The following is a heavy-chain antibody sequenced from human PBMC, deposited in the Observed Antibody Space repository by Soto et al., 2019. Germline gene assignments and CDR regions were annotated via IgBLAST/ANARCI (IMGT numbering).Heavy chain of an antibody. Sequence: QLQLQESGPGLVKPSETLSLSCTVSGDSVSNSAYYWGWIRQSPGKGLQWLGSLYYTGKTFLNPSPNSRLTMSVATSKNQLSLTLKSMTAADTAVYYCASHGKYGAYAFVESWGQGTLVTVSS. CDR2: LYYTGKT. CDR1: GDSVSNSAYY. V-gene: IGHV4-39*01. CDR3: ASHGKYGAYAFVES. D-gene: IGHD5-12*01. J-gene: IGHJ4*02.